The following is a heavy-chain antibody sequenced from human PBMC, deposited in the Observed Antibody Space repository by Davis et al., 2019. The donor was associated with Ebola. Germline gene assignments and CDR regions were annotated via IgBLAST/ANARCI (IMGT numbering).Heavy chain of an antibody. V-gene: IGHV3-53*01. Sequence: GESLKISCAASEFTVSSNHMNWVRQAPGKGLEWVSVIYSGGDTTFADSVKGRFSISRDNSKNTLYLQMNSLRAEDTAVYYCAKEYPLGGMSWGQGTLVTVSS. D-gene: IGHD4-23*01. CDR1: EFTVSSNH. CDR3: AKEYPLGGMS. J-gene: IGHJ5*02. CDR2: IYSGGDT.